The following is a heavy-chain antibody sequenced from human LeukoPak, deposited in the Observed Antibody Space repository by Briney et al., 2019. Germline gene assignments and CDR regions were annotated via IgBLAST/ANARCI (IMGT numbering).Heavy chain of an antibody. J-gene: IGHJ4*02. V-gene: IGHV4-38-2*02. Sequence: SETLSLTCTVSGYSISSGYYWGWIRQPPGKGLEWIGSIYHSGSTYYNPSLKSRVTISVDTSKNQFSLKLSSVTAADTAVYYCARVPSVVVPAALDYWGQGTLVTVSS. D-gene: IGHD2-2*01. CDR3: ARVPSVVVPAALDY. CDR2: IYHSGST. CDR1: GYSISSGYY.